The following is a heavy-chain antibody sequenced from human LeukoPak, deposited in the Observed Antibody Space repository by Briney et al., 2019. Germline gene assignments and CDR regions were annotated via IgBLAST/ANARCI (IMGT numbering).Heavy chain of an antibody. Sequence: GESLKISCKGSGYNFTSYWISWVRQMPGKGLEWMGRIDPSDSYTNYSSSFQGHVTISADKSISTAYLQWSSLKALDTAMYYCARLRDGSIDYWGQGTLVTVSS. J-gene: IGHJ4*02. V-gene: IGHV5-10-1*01. CDR2: IDPSDSYT. CDR1: GYNFTSYW. CDR3: ARLRDGSIDY.